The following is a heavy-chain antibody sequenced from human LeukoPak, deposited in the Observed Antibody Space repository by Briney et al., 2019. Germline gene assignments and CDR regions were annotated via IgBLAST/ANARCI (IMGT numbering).Heavy chain of an antibody. Sequence: GGSLRLSCAASGFTFSSHALSWLRQAPGKGLEWVANIKQDGGEKYYVDSVKGRFTISRDNAKNSLYLQMNSLRAEDTAVYYCARDRGFGQADVWGKGTTVTVSS. V-gene: IGHV3-7*01. J-gene: IGHJ6*04. D-gene: IGHD3-10*01. CDR2: IKQDGGEK. CDR1: GFTFSSHA. CDR3: ARDRGFGQADV.